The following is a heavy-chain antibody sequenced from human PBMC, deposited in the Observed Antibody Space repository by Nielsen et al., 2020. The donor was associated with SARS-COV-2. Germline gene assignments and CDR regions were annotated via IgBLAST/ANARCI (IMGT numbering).Heavy chain of an antibody. CDR1: GFTFDDYA. Sequence: GESLKISCAASGFTFDDYAMHWVRQAPGKGLEWVSAISGSGGSTYYADSVKGRFTISRDNSKNTLYLQMNSLRAEDTAVYYCAKAGSSSWNWGQGTLVTVSS. D-gene: IGHD6-13*01. CDR3: AKAGSSSWN. CDR2: ISGSGGST. J-gene: IGHJ4*02. V-gene: IGHV3-23*01.